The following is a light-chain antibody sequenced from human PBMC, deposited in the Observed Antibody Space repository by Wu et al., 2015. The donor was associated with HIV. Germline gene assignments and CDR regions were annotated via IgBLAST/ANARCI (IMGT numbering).Light chain of an antibody. CDR1: QSINNGY. Sequence: EIVLTQSPDTLSLSPGERATLSCRVSQSINNGYLAWYQQKPGQAPRLLLYGTSNRAAGVSDRFGGWGTGTDFHLIINRLEAEDSAVYFCNFMINLQFTFGPGTKVHIK. CDR2: GTS. J-gene: IGKJ3*01. CDR3: NFMINLQFT. V-gene: IGKV3-20*01.